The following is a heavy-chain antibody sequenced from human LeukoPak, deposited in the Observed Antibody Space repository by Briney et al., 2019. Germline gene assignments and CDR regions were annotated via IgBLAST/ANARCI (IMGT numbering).Heavy chain of an antibody. J-gene: IGHJ4*02. D-gene: IGHD3-3*01. CDR3: AKRNYDFWSGYYRRAENHFDY. V-gene: IGHV3-23*01. CDR1: GFTFSSHA. Sequence: GGSLRLSCAASGFTFSSHAMSWVRQAPGKGLEWVSAISGSGGSTYYADSVKGRFTISRDNSKKTLYLQMNSLRAEDTAVYYCAKRNYDFWSGYYRRAENHFDYWGQGTLVTVSS. CDR2: ISGSGGST.